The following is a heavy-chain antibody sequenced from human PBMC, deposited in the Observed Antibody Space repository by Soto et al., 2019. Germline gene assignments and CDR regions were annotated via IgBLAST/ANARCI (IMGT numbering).Heavy chain of an antibody. CDR3: ARVGRRSSWYYYYYGMDV. CDR2: MNPNSGNT. V-gene: IGHV1-8*01. Sequence: GASVKVSCKASGYTFTSYDINWVRQATGQGLEWMGWMNPNSGNTGYAQKFQGRVTMTRNTSISTAYLELSSLRSEDTAVYYCARVGRRSSWYYYYYGMDVWGQGTTVTVSS. CDR1: GYTFTSYD. J-gene: IGHJ6*02. D-gene: IGHD6-13*01.